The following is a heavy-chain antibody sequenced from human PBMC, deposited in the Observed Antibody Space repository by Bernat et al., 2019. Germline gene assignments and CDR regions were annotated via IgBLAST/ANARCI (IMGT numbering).Heavy chain of an antibody. CDR1: GGSISSSSYY. J-gene: IGHJ4*02. CDR2: IYYSGST. V-gene: IGHV4-39*02. CDR3: ARERILDSSGWSWDY. D-gene: IGHD6-19*01. Sequence: QLQLQESGPGLVKPSETLSLTCTVSGGSISSSSYYWGWIRQPPGKGLEWIGSIYYSGSTYYNPSLKSRVTISVDTSKNQFSLKLSSVTAADTAVYYCARERILDSSGWSWDYWGQGTLVTVSS.